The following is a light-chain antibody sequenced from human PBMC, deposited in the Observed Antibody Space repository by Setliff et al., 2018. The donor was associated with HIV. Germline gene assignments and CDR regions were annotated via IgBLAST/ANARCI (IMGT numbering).Light chain of an antibody. V-gene: IGLV2-23*01. CDR1: SNDVGRYDL. CDR3: CSNTGGNTFV. J-gene: IGLJ1*01. Sequence: QSALDQPASVSGSPGQSITIYCTGTSNDVGRYDLVSWYQQHPARAPKLIIYQATRRPSGFSNRFSGSKSGNVASLTISGLQAEDEADYYCCSNTGGNTFVFGTGTKVTV. CDR2: QAT.